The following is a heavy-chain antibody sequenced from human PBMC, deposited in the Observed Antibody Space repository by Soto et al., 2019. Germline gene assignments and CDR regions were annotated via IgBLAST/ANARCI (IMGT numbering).Heavy chain of an antibody. V-gene: IGHV4-59*12. CDR1: GGSISSYY. J-gene: IGHJ4*02. CDR2: IYYSGST. CDR3: ARDRGYYGSGSTISFDY. D-gene: IGHD3-10*01. Sequence: SETLSLTCTVSGGSISSYYWSWIRQPPGKGLEWIGYIYYSGSTNYNPSLKSRVTISVDTSKNQFSLKLSSVTAADTAVYYCARDRGYYGSGSTISFDYWGQGTLVTVLL.